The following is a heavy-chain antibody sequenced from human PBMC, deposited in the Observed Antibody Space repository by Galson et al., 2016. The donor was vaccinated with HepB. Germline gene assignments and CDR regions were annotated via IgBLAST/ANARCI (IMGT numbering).Heavy chain of an antibody. Sequence: SLRLSCAASGISFSSYAMSWVRQAPGKGLEWASTISHSGGSTYYADSVKGRFTISRDNSKKTLLLQMRGLRAEDTAVYYCAKMITLSYYYSFGMDVWGQGTTVTVSS. CDR1: GISFSSYA. D-gene: IGHD3-16*01. CDR2: ISHSGGST. J-gene: IGHJ6*02. CDR3: AKMITLSYYYSFGMDV. V-gene: IGHV3-23*01.